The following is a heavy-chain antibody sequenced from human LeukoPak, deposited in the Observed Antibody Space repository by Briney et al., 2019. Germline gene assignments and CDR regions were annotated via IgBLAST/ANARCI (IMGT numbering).Heavy chain of an antibody. Sequence: SETLSLTCTVSGGSISSSSYYWGWIRQPPGKGLEWIGSIYYSGSTYYNPSLKSRVTISVDTSKKQFSLKLSSVTAADTAMYYCARVSYGGSYRAEYWGQGTLVTVSS. CDR2: IYYSGST. V-gene: IGHV4-39*07. J-gene: IGHJ4*02. CDR1: GGSISSSSYY. CDR3: ARVSYGGSYRAEY. D-gene: IGHD1-26*01.